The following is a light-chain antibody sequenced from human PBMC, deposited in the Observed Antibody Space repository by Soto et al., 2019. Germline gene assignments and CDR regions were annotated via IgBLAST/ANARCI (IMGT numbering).Light chain of an antibody. CDR2: GAS. CDR3: LQDYTYPWP. CDR1: QAIRND. V-gene: IGKV1-6*01. J-gene: IGKJ1*01. Sequence: AIQMTQSPSSLSASVGDRVTITCRASQAIRNDLGWYQQKPGKAPNLLIFGASNLQAGVPVRFRASGSGTIFTLTISNLQPEDFESYYCLQDYTYPWPFGQGTKVDI.